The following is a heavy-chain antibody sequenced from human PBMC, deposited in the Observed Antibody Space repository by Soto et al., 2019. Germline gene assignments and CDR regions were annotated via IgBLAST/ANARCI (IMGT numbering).Heavy chain of an antibody. D-gene: IGHD2-2*01. Sequence: QVQLVQSGAEVKKPGSSVKVSCKASGGTFGSYAISWVRQAPGQGLEWMGGIIPIPGTANYGQKFQGRVTIAADASTSTAYMELSSLRSEDTAVYYCARSQGSSTSLEIYYYYCYGMDVWGQGTTGTVSS. CDR1: GGTFGSYA. CDR2: IIPIPGTA. V-gene: IGHV1-69*01. J-gene: IGHJ6*01. CDR3: ARSQGSSTSLEIYYYYCYGMDV.